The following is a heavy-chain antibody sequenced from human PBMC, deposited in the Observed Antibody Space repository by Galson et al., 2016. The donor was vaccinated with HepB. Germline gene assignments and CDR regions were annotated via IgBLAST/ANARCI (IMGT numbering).Heavy chain of an antibody. V-gene: IGHV1-8*01. CDR3: ARGRSYCSGGSCYFDFDS. J-gene: IGHJ4*02. CDR1: GDTFTSYD. Sequence: SVKVSCKASGDTFTSYDINWVRQATGQGLEWMGWMNPISGNTGYAQKFQGRVTMTRNSAIRTAYMDLSSLISEDTAVYYCARGRSYCSGGSCYFDFDSWGQGTLVIVSS. D-gene: IGHD2-15*01. CDR2: MNPISGNT.